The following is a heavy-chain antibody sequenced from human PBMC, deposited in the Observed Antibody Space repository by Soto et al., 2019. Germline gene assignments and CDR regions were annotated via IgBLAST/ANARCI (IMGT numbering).Heavy chain of an antibody. J-gene: IGHJ3*02. V-gene: IGHV3-64*01. Sequence: GGSLRLSCAASGFTFSSYAMHWVRQAPGKGLEYVSAISSNGGSTYYANSVKGRFTISRDNSKNTLYLQMGSLRAEDMAVYYCARESGSSSPQGAFDIWGQGTMVTVSS. D-gene: IGHD6-13*01. CDR3: ARESGSSSPQGAFDI. CDR2: ISSNGGST. CDR1: GFTFSSYA.